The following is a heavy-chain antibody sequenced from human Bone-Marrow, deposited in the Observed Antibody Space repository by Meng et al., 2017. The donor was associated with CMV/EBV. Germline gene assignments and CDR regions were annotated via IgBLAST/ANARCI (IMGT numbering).Heavy chain of an antibody. CDR2: ISAYNGKT. V-gene: IGHV1-18*01. CDR3: ARDGGFWSGYYKTTFAY. J-gene: IGHJ4*02. D-gene: IGHD3-3*01. CDR1: GYTFTRYG. Sequence: ASVKVSCKASGYTFTRYGISWVRQAPGQGLEWMGWISAYNGKTNYAQKLHGRVTMTTDTSTSTAYMELRSLRSDDTAVYYCARDGGFWSGYYKTTFAYWGQGPLVTGSS.